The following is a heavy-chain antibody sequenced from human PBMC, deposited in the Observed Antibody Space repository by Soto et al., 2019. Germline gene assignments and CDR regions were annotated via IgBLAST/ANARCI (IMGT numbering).Heavy chain of an antibody. CDR1: GYSISSSNW. CDR3: ARREIQGPRDY. J-gene: IGHJ4*02. D-gene: IGHD1-26*01. V-gene: IGHV4-28*01. Sequence: QVQLQESGPGLVKPSDTLSLTCAVSGYSISSSNWWGWIRQPPGKGLEWIGYNYYSGTTYYNPSLKSRITMSLDTPQNQFSLTLTSVTAVATAVYSCARREIQGPRDYWGQGTLVTVSS. CDR2: NYYSGTT.